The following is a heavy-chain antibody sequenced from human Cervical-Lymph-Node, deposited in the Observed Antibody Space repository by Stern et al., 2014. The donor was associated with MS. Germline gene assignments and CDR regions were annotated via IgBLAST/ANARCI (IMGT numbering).Heavy chain of an antibody. J-gene: IGHJ6*02. D-gene: IGHD4-23*01. CDR1: GDSFSGYA. CDR3: ARGETPTPSYGLDV. Sequence: VQLVESGAEVKKPGSSVKVSCKASGDSFSGYAVSWVRQAPGQGLEWLGKIIPIVGTKNYAQKFQGRLTITADKSTSNAYMELSSLTSDDTAVYYCARGETPTPSYGLDVWGPGTTVTVSS. V-gene: IGHV1-69*04. CDR2: IIPIVGTK.